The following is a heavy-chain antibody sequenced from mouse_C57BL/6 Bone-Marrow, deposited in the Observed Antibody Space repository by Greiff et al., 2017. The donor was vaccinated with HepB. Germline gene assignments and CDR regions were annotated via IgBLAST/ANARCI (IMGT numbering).Heavy chain of an antibody. CDR3: ARLRYDYDGSWFAY. J-gene: IGHJ3*01. V-gene: IGHV1-18*01. D-gene: IGHD2-4*01. CDR2: INPNNGGT. Sequence: EVQLQQSGPELVKPGASVKIPCKASGYTFTDYNMDWVKQSHGKSLEWIGDINPNNGGTIYNQKFKGKATLTVDKSSSTAYMELRSLTSEDTAVYYCARLRYDYDGSWFAYWGQGTLVTVSA. CDR1: GYTFTDYN.